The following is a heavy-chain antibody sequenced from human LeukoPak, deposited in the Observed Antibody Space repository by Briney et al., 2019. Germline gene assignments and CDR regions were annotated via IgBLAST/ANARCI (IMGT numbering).Heavy chain of an antibody. CDR3: ARNAQVTRYFDY. Sequence: GASMKVSCKASGYTFTSYDINWVRQATGQGLEWMGWMNPNSGNTGYAQKFQGRVTMTRNTSISTAYMELSSLRSEDTAAYYCARNAQVTRYFDYWGQGTLVAVSS. J-gene: IGHJ4*02. V-gene: IGHV1-8*01. CDR1: GYTFTSYD. CDR2: MNPNSGNT. D-gene: IGHD5-18*01.